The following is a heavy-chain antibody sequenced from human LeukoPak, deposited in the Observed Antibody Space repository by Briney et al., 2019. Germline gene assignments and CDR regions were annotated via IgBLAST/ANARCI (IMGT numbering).Heavy chain of an antibody. Sequence: GGSLRLSCAASGFTFSSYGMHWVRQAPGKGREWVAAISYDGSNKYYADSVKGRLTISRDNSKNTLYLQMNSLRAEDTAVYYCAKDEGEYQPLTPFGYWGQGTLVTVSS. D-gene: IGHD2-2*01. CDR2: ISYDGSNK. J-gene: IGHJ4*02. CDR1: GFTFSSYG. V-gene: IGHV3-30*18. CDR3: AKDEGEYQPLTPFGY.